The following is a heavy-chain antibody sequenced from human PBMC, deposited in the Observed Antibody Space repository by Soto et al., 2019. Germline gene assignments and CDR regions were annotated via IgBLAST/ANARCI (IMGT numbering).Heavy chain of an antibody. CDR1: GFTFSDYY. V-gene: IGHV3-11*01. J-gene: IGHJ5*02. Sequence: QVQVVESGGGLVKPGGSLRLSCAASGFTFSDYYMNWIRQAPGKGLEWVSYISSSGSTINYADSVRGRFTISRDNAKNSLYLQMNSLRAEDTAVYYCVRSRAGTPVARWFAPWGKGTLVTVSS. CDR2: ISSSGSTI. D-gene: IGHD6-19*01. CDR3: VRSRAGTPVARWFAP.